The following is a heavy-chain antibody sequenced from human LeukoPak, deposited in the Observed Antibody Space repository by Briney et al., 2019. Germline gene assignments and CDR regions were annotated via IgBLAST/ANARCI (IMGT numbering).Heavy chain of an antibody. D-gene: IGHD3-22*01. V-gene: IGHV1-69*04. J-gene: IGHJ5*02. CDR2: IIPILGIA. CDR3: ARGITMIGGNWFDP. Sequence: SVKVSCKASGGTFSSYAISWVRQAPGQGLEWMGRIIPILGIANYAQKFQGRVTITADKSTSTAYMELSSLRSEDTAVYYCARGITMIGGNWFDPWGQGTLVTVSS. CDR1: GGTFSSYA.